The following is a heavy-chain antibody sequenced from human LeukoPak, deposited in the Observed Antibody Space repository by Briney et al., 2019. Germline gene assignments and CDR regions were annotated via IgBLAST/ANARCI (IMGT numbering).Heavy chain of an antibody. CDR3: AREAGTGVEGEGVWFDP. V-gene: IGHV4-59*01. D-gene: IGHD7-27*01. CDR2: IYYSGST. Sequence: SETLSLTCTVSGGSISSYYWSWIRQPPGKGLEWIGYIYYSGSTNYNPSLKSRVTISVDTSKNQFSLKLSSVTAADTAVYYCAREAGTGVEGEGVWFDPWGQGTLVTVSS. J-gene: IGHJ5*02. CDR1: GGSISSYY.